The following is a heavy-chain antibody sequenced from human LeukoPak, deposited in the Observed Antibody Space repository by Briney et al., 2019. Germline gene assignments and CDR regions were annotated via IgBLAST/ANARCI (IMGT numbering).Heavy chain of an antibody. CDR3: ARARSGWTSDAFDI. Sequence: ASVKVSCKASGYTFTSFNLHWVRQAPGQGLEWMGWINTNTGNPTYAQGFTGRFVFSLDPSVSTAYLQISGLKAEDTAVYYCARARSGWTSDAFDIWGQGTMVTVSS. V-gene: IGHV7-4-1*02. CDR2: INTNTGNP. CDR1: GYTFTSFN. D-gene: IGHD6-19*01. J-gene: IGHJ3*02.